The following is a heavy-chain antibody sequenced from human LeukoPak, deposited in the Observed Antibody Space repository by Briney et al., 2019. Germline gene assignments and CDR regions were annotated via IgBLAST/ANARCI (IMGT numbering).Heavy chain of an antibody. J-gene: IGHJ4*02. CDR1: GFTFSTYA. V-gene: IGHV3-23*01. CDR2: ISGSGGST. Sequence: GGSLRLSCAASGFTFSTYAMSWVRQAPGKGLEWVSAISGSGGSTYYADSVKGRFAISRDNSKNTLYLQMNSLRAEDTAVYYCAKHGCTSTGCYLNYWGQGTLVTVSS. D-gene: IGHD2-2*01. CDR3: AKHGCTSTGCYLNY.